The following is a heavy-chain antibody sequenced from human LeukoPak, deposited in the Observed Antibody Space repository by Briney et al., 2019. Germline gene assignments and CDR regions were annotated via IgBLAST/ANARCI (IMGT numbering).Heavy chain of an antibody. CDR1: GGTFSSYA. J-gene: IGHJ4*02. CDR3: AREAVSSGWYYFAY. CDR2: IIPSFGTA. V-gene: IGHV1-69*05. Sequence: ASVKVSRKASGGTFSSYAISWVRQAPGQGLEWMEGIIPSFGTANYAQKFQGRGTITTDESTSTAYMELGSLRSEDTAVYYCAREAVSSGWYYFAYWGQGTLVTVSS. D-gene: IGHD6-19*01.